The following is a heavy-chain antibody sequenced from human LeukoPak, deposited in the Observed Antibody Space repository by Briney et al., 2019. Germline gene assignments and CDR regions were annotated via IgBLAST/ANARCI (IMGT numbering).Heavy chain of an antibody. J-gene: IGHJ4*02. CDR3: ARDPPDGWSHLWDY. D-gene: IGHD2-15*01. CDR1: GYSFTTYG. CDR2: ISGYNGNT. V-gene: IGHV1-18*01. Sequence: ASVKVSCKASGYSFTTYGISRVRQTPGQGLEWMGWISGYNGNTRYAHNLQGRVTMTTDTSTTTAYMELRSLRADDTAVYYCARDPPDGWSHLWDYWGQGTLVTVFS.